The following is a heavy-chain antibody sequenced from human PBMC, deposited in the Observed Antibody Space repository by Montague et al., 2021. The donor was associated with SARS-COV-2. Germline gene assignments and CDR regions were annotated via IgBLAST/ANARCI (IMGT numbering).Heavy chain of an antibody. D-gene: IGHD6-19*01. CDR3: ARIPEYSSGGGPDWYFDL. CDR2: IDWFYDT. V-gene: IGHV2-70*01. Sequence: PALVTPTQTLTLTCTFSGFSVSTSGLCVSWIRQPPGKALEWLALIDWFYDTYYSTSLKPRLTISKDTSKNQVVLTMTNMDPVDTGTYYCARIPEYSSGGGPDWYFDLWGRGTLVTVSS. CDR1: GFSVSTSGLC. J-gene: IGHJ2*01.